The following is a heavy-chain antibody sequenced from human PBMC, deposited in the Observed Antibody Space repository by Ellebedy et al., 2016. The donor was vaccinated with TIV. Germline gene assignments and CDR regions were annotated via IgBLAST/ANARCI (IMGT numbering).Heavy chain of an antibody. CDR2: ITSTGGGDNT. J-gene: IGHJ5*02. D-gene: IGHD3-16*01. CDR1: GFTFSTFA. Sequence: PGGSLRLSCAASGFTFSTFAMSWVRQAPGKELEWVSTITSTGGGDNTYYADSVRGRFTISRDDSKNTLYLQMNSLRAEDTAVYYCAKDDDVSVRIRFDPWGQGTLVTVSS. CDR3: AKDDDVSVRIRFDP. V-gene: IGHV3-23*01.